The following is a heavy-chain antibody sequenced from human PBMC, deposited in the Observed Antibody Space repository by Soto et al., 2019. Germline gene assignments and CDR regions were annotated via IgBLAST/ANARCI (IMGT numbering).Heavy chain of an antibody. CDR3: ARDSLLYDGGFI. V-gene: IGHV3-23*01. J-gene: IGHJ4*02. CDR2: ISGSGGST. CDR1: GFTFSSYA. Sequence: GGSLRLSCAASGFTFSSYAMSWVRQAPGKGLEWVSAISGSGGSTYYADSVKGRFTISRDNSKNTLYLQMNSLRAEDTAVYYCARDSLLYDGGFIWGQGTLVTVSS. D-gene: IGHD3-3*01.